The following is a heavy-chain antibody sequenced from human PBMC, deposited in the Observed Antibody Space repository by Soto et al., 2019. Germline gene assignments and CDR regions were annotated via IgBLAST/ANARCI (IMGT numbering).Heavy chain of an antibody. CDR1: GYTSTSYD. CDR2: MNPNSVNT. CDR3: ARGERGYCSGGSCRPGY. D-gene: IGHD2-15*01. V-gene: IGHV1-8*01. Sequence: QVQLVQSGAEVKKPGASVKVSCKASGYTSTSYDINWVRQATGQGLEWMGWMNPNSVNTGYAQKFQGRVTMTRNTSISTAYMELSSLRSEDTAVYYCARGERGYCSGGSCRPGYWGQGTLVTVSS. J-gene: IGHJ4*02.